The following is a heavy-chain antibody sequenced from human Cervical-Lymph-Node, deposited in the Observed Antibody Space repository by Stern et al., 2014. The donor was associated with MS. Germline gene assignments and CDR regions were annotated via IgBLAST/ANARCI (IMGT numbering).Heavy chain of an antibody. CDR2: ITPLFGTA. J-gene: IGHJ4*02. CDR3: ARHQGGLAAY. D-gene: IGHD6-13*01. V-gene: IGHV1-69*01. CDR1: GNAFINFD. Sequence: QVQLMQSGAEVKKPGSSVKVSCKASGNAFINFDIGWVRQAPGQGPEWLGGITPLFGTANYAQRFQGRVTFTVDESTSTTYMELSSLRSDDTAVYYCARHQGGLAAYWGQGTLVTVSS.